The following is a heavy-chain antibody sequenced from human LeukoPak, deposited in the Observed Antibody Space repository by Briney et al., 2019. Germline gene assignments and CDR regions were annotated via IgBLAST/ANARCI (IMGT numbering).Heavy chain of an antibody. J-gene: IGHJ5*02. CDR2: INLDNGGT. Sequence: ASVKVSCRASGYTFTDYYIHWVRQAPGQGLEWMGWINLDNGGTNYAQKFQGRVTMTRDTSIRTVYMDLSRLRSDDTAVFYCTREARVGNWFDPWGQGTQVTVSS. CDR3: TREARVGNWFDP. V-gene: IGHV1-2*02. CDR1: GYTFTDYY. D-gene: IGHD2-2*01.